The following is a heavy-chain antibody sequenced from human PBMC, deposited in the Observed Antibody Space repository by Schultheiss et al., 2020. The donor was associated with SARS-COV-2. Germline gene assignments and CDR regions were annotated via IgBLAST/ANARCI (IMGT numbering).Heavy chain of an antibody. V-gene: IGHV4-59*12. CDR3: AKDRNPDYNFWSGYETGGMDV. CDR2: IYYSGST. CDR1: GGSISSYY. J-gene: IGHJ6*02. Sequence: SETLSLTCTVSGGSISSYYWSWIRQPPGKGLEWIGYIYYSGSTSYNPSLKSRVTISVDTSKNQFSLKLSSVTAADTAVYYCAKDRNPDYNFWSGYETGGMDVWGQGTTVTVSS. D-gene: IGHD3-3*01.